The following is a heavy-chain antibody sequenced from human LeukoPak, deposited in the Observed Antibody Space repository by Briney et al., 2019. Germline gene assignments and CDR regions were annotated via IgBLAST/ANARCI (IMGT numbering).Heavy chain of an antibody. Sequence: PGGSLRLSCAASGFTFSSYAMNWVRQAPGKGLEWVSYISLSSDTIYYADSVKGRFTISRDNSKSTLYLQMNSLRAEDTAVYYCAKDRYSGLNTIDYWGQGTLVTASS. V-gene: IGHV3-48*01. CDR1: GFTFSSYA. D-gene: IGHD6-13*01. J-gene: IGHJ4*02. CDR2: ISLSSDTI. CDR3: AKDRYSGLNTIDY.